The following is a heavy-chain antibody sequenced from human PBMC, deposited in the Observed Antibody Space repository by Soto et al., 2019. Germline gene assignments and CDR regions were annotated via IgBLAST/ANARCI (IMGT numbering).Heavy chain of an antibody. J-gene: IGHJ4*02. V-gene: IGHV3-23*01. CDR1: GVSFSSYT. CDR2: ISGSGAFT. D-gene: IGHD2-21*02. Sequence: VGSLRLSCAASGVSFSSYTMNWVRRAPGKGLEWVSGISGSGAFTYYADSVKGRFTISRDSSNNTLYLQMYNLRAEDTAVYYCAKGPLVTAIRYFDYWGQGTLVTVSS. CDR3: AKGPLVTAIRYFDY.